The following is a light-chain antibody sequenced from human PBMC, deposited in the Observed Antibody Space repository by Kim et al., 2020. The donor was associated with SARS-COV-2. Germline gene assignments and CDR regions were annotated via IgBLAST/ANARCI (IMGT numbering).Light chain of an antibody. V-gene: IGLV10-54*01. CDR1: SNNVGNQG. Sequence: QAGLTQPPSVSKGLGQTATLTCTGNSNNVGNQGAAWLQQHQGHPPRLLSYRNNNRPSGISERLSAYRSGNTASLTISGLQPEDEADYYCSAWDSSLSTWVFGGGTQLTVL. J-gene: IGLJ3*02. CDR3: SAWDSSLSTWV. CDR2: RNN.